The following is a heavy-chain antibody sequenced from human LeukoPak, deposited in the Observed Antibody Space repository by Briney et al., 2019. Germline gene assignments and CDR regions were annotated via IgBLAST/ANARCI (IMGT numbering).Heavy chain of an antibody. Sequence: GESLKISCKGSEDSFTNYWIGWVRQMPGKGLECMGIIYPGDSDTRYSPSFQGQVTISADKSISTAYLQWSSLKASDTAMYFCVRTLFYYGSGGNGDYWGQGTLVTVSS. CDR3: VRTLFYYGSGGNGDY. D-gene: IGHD3-10*01. V-gene: IGHV5-51*01. J-gene: IGHJ4*02. CDR2: IYPGDSDT. CDR1: EDSFTNYW.